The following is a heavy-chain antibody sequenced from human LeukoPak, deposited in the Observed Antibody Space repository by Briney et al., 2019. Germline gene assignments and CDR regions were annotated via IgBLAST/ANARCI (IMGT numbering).Heavy chain of an antibody. CDR3: ARTYSRVLDDAFDI. Sequence: ASVKVSCKASGYTFTSYYMHWVRQAPGQGLEWMGWINPNSGGTNYAQKFQGRVTMTRDTSISTAYMELSRLRSDDTAVYYCARTYSRVLDDAFDIWGQGTMVTVSS. V-gene: IGHV1-2*02. J-gene: IGHJ3*02. CDR2: INPNSGGT. D-gene: IGHD6-13*01. CDR1: GYTFTSYY.